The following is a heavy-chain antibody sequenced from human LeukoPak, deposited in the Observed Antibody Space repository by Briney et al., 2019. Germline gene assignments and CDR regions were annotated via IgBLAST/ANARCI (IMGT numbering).Heavy chain of an antibody. CDR2: IYHSGST. V-gene: IGHV4-38-2*02. CDR3: ARSVTYPYYFDY. D-gene: IGHD4-17*01. J-gene: IGHJ4*02. CDR1: GYSISSGYY. Sequence: KPSETLSLTCTVSGYSISSGYYWGWIRQPPGKGLEWIGSIYHSGSTYYNPSLKSRVTISVDTSKNQFSLKLSSVTAADTAVYYCARSVTYPYYFDYWGQGTLVTVSS.